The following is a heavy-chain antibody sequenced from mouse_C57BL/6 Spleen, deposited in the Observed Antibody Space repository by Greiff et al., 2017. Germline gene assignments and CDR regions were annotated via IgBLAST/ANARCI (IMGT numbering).Heavy chain of an antibody. Sequence: EVKVEESGGGLVKPGGSLTLSCAASGFTFSDYGMHWVRQAPEKGLEWVAYISSGSSTIYYADTVQGRFTISRDNAKNTLFLQMTSLRSEDTAMYYCARGGRFDYWGQGTTLTVSS. CDR1: GFTFSDYG. D-gene: IGHD1-1*01. V-gene: IGHV5-17*01. CDR2: ISSGSSTI. CDR3: ARGGRFDY. J-gene: IGHJ2*01.